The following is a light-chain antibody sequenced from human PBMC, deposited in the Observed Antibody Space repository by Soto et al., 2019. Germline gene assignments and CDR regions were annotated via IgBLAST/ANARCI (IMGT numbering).Light chain of an antibody. Sequence: QSALTQPPSASGSPGQSVTISCTGTSSDVGGYNYVSWYQQHPGKAPKLMIYEVTKRPSGVPDRFSGSKSGNTASLTVSGLQAEDEADYYCSSYAADHNVVVFGGGTKPTVL. CDR1: SSDVGGYNY. J-gene: IGLJ2*01. V-gene: IGLV2-8*01. CDR3: SSYAADHNVVV. CDR2: EVT.